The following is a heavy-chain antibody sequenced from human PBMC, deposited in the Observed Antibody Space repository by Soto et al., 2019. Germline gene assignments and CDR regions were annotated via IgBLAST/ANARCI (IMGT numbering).Heavy chain of an antibody. CDR1: GFTFSSYS. J-gene: IGHJ5*01. CDR2: INSDGTT. Sequence: GGSLRLSCAASGFTFSSYSMNWVRQAPGKGLEWVSVINSDGTTYYADSVKGRFFISRDNSKSTLCLQMNSLSVEDTAVYFCASRPRGSVAGTLDSWGLGSLVTVS. CDR3: ASRPRGSVAGTLDS. V-gene: IGHV3-23*01. D-gene: IGHD6-19*01.